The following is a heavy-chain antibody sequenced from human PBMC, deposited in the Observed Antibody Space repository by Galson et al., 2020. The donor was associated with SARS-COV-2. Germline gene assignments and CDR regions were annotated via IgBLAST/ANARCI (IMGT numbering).Heavy chain of an antibody. CDR1: GFTFNSYA. CDR3: AKDGDSSGYYSLAYGMDG. Sequence: GGSLRLSCSASGFTFNSYAISWVRQALGKGLDCVSAISGRGGSTYYADSVKGRFTISRDNSKNTLYMQMNSLRAEDTAVYYCAKDGDSSGYYSLAYGMDGWGQGTTVTVSS. CDR2: ISGRGGST. D-gene: IGHD3-22*01. V-gene: IGHV3-23*01. J-gene: IGHJ6*02.